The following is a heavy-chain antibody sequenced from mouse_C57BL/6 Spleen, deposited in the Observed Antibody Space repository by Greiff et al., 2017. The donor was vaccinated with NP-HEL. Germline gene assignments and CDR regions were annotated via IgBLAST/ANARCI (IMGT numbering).Heavy chain of an antibody. V-gene: IGHV14-2*01. CDR2: IDPEDGET. Sequence: VHVKQSGAELVKPGASVKLSCTASGFNIKDYYMHWVKQRTEQGLEWIGRIDPEDGETKYAPKFQGKATITADTSSNTAYLQLSSLTSEDTAVYYCARVLITTVVAEAYFDVWGTGTTVTVSS. CDR1: GFNIKDYY. D-gene: IGHD1-1*01. CDR3: ARVLITTVVAEAYFDV. J-gene: IGHJ1*03.